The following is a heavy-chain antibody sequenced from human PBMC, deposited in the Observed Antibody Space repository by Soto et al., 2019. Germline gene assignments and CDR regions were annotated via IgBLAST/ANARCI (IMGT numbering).Heavy chain of an antibody. J-gene: IGHJ4*02. CDR2: IDPGDSST. CDR3: AATGYAYAYHFDH. V-gene: IGHV5-10-1*01. Sequence: GESLKISRKGSGYSFTSYWIGWVRQMPGKGLEWMGRIDPGDSSTNDGPSCQGHVTISTDKSITTAHLQWTSLKVSDTAIYSCAATGYAYAYHFDHWGQGTQVTVSS. CDR1: GYSFTSYW. D-gene: IGHD5-18*01.